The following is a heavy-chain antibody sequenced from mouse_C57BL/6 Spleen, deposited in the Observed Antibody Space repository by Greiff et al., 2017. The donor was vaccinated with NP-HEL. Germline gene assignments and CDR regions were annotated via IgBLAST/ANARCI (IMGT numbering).Heavy chain of an antibody. CDR3: ARSAYGNRYYFDY. Sequence: QVQLKQSGPELVKPGASVKISCKASGYAFSSSWMNWVKQRPGKGLEWIGRIYPGDGDTNYNGKFKGKATLTADKSSSTAYMQLSSLTSEDSAVYFCARSAYGNRYYFDYWGQGTTLTVSS. CDR1: GYAFSSSW. CDR2: IYPGDGDT. V-gene: IGHV1-82*01. J-gene: IGHJ2*01. D-gene: IGHD2-1*01.